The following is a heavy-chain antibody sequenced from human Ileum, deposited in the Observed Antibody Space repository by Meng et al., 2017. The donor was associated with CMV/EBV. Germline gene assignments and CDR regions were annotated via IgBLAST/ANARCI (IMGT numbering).Heavy chain of an antibody. Sequence: GPGPGLGKPSVTRSFTCTVAGGYVTSHWWSWIRPSAGKGLEWIGRIYITGRTNYNPSLKSRVTLSIDKSKDQFSLRLNSVTAADTAVYYCTRDLLVAAAAVFDSWGQGTLVTVSS. V-gene: IGHV4-4*07. J-gene: IGHJ4*02. D-gene: IGHD6-13*01. CDR1: GGYVTSHW. CDR3: TRDLLVAAAAVFDS. CDR2: IYITGRT.